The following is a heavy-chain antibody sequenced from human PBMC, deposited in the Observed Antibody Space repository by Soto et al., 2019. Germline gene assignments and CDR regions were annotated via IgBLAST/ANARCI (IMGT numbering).Heavy chain of an antibody. V-gene: IGHV1-18*01. CDR3: ARGRYGDY. CDR2: ISAHNGNT. Sequence: QVHLVQSGAEVKKPGASLKVSCKGSGYGFTTYGITWVRQAPGQGLEWMAWISAHNGNTNYAQKLQGRATVTRDTSTSTAYMELRSLRYDATAVYYCARGRYGDYWGQGALVTVSS. J-gene: IGHJ4*02. D-gene: IGHD1-1*01. CDR1: GYGFTTYG.